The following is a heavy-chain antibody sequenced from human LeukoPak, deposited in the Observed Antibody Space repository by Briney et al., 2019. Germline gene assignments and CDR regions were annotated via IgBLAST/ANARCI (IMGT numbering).Heavy chain of an antibody. V-gene: IGHV4-34*01. Sequence: SETLSLTCAVYGGSFSGYYWSWIRQPPGKGLEWIGEINHSGSTNYNPSLKSRVTISVDTSKNQFSLKLSSVSAADTAVYYCARGRITIFGVVIYYYYYMDVWGKGTTVTVSS. D-gene: IGHD3-3*01. J-gene: IGHJ6*03. CDR1: GGSFSGYY. CDR2: INHSGST. CDR3: ARGRITIFGVVIYYYYYMDV.